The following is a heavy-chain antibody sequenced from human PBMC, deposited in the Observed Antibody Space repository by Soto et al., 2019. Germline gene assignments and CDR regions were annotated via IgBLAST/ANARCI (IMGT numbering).Heavy chain of an antibody. CDR3: AQDVGQQLVLNYGMDV. D-gene: IGHD6-13*01. Sequence: QVQLVESGGGVIQPGTSLSLSCGSSGFTFRSFGMYWVRRAPGKGLEWVAVVSYDGNHKYYADSVKGRFTVSRDNAKNMLYLQMNSLRGEDTAVYYCAQDVGQQLVLNYGMDVWGQGTTVNVSS. CDR2: VSYDGNHK. CDR1: GFTFRSFG. V-gene: IGHV3-30*18. J-gene: IGHJ6*02.